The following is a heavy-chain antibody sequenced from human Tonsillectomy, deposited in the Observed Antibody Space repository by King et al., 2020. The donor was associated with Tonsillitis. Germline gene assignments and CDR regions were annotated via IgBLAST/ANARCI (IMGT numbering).Heavy chain of an antibody. CDR1: GFSLSTSGVG. D-gene: IGHD6-19*01. Sequence: TLKESGPTLVKPTQTLTLTCTFSGFSLSTSGVGVGWIRQPPGKALEGLALIYWDDDERSIPSLKSRLTITKDTSKNQVVLTMTNMDPVDTATYYCAHRGWSTSFDYWSQGTLVTVSS. CDR3: AHRGWSTSFDY. J-gene: IGHJ4*02. V-gene: IGHV2-5*02. CDR2: IYWDDDE.